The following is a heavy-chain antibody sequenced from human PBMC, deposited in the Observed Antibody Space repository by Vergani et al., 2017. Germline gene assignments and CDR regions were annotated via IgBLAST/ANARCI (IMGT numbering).Heavy chain of an antibody. V-gene: IGHV3-21*01. CDR2: ISSSSSYI. J-gene: IGHJ3*02. D-gene: IGHD5/OR15-5a*01. CDR1: GFTFRSYS. CDR3: ARESIYSLARAFDI. Sequence: EVQLVESGGGLVKPGGSLRLSCAASGFTFRSYSMNWVRQAPGKGLEWVSSISSSSSYIYYADSVKGRFTISRDNAKNSLYLQMNSLRAEDTAVYYCARESIYSLARAFDIWGQGTMVTVSS.